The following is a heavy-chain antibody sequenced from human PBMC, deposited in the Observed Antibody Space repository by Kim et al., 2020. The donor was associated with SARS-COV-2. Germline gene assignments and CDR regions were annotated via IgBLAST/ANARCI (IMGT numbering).Heavy chain of an antibody. D-gene: IGHD1-26*01. CDR2: SSGSTI. V-gene: IGHV3-11*04. CDR3: ASRGGR. Sequence: SSGSTIYYADSVKGRFTISRDNAKNSLYLQMNSLRAEDTAVYYCASRGGRWGQGTLVTVSS. J-gene: IGHJ4*02.